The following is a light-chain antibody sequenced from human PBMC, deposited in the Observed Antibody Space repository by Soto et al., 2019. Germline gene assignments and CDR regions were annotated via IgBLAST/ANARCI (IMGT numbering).Light chain of an antibody. CDR3: QQYNNWPPWT. J-gene: IGKJ1*01. CDR2: AAS. V-gene: IGKV1-12*01. Sequence: DIQMTQSPSSLSASVGDRVTITCRASQVISSWLVWYQQKPGKAPKLLIYAASTLQSGVPSRFSGSASGTEFTLTISSLQPEDFAVYYCQQYNNWPPWTFGQGTKVEIK. CDR1: QVISSW.